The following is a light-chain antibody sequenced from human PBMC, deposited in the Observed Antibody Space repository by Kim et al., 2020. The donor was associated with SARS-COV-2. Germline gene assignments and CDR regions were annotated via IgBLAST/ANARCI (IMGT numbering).Light chain of an antibody. CDR3: QQRSIWIT. V-gene: IGKV3-11*01. J-gene: IGKJ5*01. CDR2: DAA. CDR1: QSISTY. Sequence: SLSPGDRATLSYRASQSISTYLAWYQQKPGQAPRLLIYDAANRATGIPARFSGSGSGTDFTLTISSLGPEDFAVYYCQQRSIWITFGQGTRLEIK.